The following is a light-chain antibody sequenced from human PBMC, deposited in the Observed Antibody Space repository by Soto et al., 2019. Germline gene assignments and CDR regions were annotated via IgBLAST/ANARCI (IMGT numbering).Light chain of an antibody. J-gene: IGLJ2*01. Sequence: QLVLTQSPSASASLGASVKLTCTLSSEHSTYDIAWHQQQPEKGPRYLMKVNIYGSHTKGDGIPDRFSGSSSGAERYLTIPTLQSEDEAGYSCQTWGTGIQVFGGGTKLTVL. CDR1: SEHSTYD. V-gene: IGLV4-69*01. CDR2: VNIYGSH. CDR3: QTWGTGIQV.